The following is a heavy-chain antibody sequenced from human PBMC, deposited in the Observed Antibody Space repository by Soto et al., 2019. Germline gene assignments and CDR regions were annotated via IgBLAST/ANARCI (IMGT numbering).Heavy chain of an antibody. Sequence: QPGGSLRLSCAASGFTFSTYAMIWVRQAPGRGLEWVSSISGNGGSAHYADSVKGRFTVSRDNAKNTLSLQMDGLRAEDTALYDCAKSTWIQLWPAYWGQGTLVTVSS. J-gene: IGHJ4*02. CDR1: GFTFSTYA. D-gene: IGHD5-18*01. CDR2: ISGNGGSA. V-gene: IGHV3-23*01. CDR3: AKSTWIQLWPAY.